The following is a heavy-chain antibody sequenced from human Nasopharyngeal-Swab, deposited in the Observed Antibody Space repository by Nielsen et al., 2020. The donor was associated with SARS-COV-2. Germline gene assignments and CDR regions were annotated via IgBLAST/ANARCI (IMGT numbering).Heavy chain of an antibody. D-gene: IGHD4-11*01. J-gene: IGHJ4*02. CDR2: INSDGSST. CDR3: ARASSFYSNYFGY. CDR1: GFTFSSYS. Sequence: GGSLRLSCAASGFTFSSYSMNWVRQAPGKGLGWASRINSDGSSTSYADSVKGRFTISRDNAKNTLYLQMNSLRAEDTAVYYCARASSFYSNYFGYWGQGTLVTVSS. V-gene: IGHV3-74*01.